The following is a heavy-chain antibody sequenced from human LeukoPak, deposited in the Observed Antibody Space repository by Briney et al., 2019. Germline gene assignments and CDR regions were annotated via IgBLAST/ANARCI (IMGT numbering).Heavy chain of an antibody. J-gene: IGHJ5*02. Sequence: QPGRSLRLSCAASGFTFSSYAMHWVRQAPGKGLEWVAVISYDGSNKYYADSVKGRFTISGDNSKNTLYLQMNSLRAEDTAVYYCARDSADVLLWFGEHSNWFDPWGQGTLVTVSS. V-gene: IGHV3-30-3*01. CDR3: ARDSADVLLWFGEHSNWFDP. CDR2: ISYDGSNK. CDR1: GFTFSSYA. D-gene: IGHD3-10*01.